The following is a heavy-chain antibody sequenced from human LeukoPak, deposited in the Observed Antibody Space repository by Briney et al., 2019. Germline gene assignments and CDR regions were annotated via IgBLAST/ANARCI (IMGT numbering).Heavy chain of an antibody. J-gene: IGHJ5*02. D-gene: IGHD6-13*01. CDR3: ARLSRGIAAAGLGWFDP. CDR2: IYYSGST. CDR1: GGSISSYH. V-gene: IGHV4-59*01. Sequence: ETLSLTCTVSGGSISSYHWSWIRQPPGKGLEWIGYIYYSGSTNYNPSLKSRVTISVDTSKNQFSLKLSSVTAADTAVYYCARLSRGIAAAGLGWFDPWGQGTLVTVSS.